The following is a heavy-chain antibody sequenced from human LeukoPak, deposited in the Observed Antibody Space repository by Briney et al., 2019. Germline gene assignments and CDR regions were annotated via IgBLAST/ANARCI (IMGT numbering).Heavy chain of an antibody. D-gene: IGHD3-10*01. CDR1: GFTFSSYA. V-gene: IGHV3-23*01. J-gene: IGHJ4*02. Sequence: GGSLRLSCAASGFTFSSYAMSWVRQAPGKGLEWISAISGSGGSTYYADSVKGRFTISRDNSKNTLYLQMNSLRAEDTAVYYCATALHYYGSGSPQYWGQGTLVTVSS. CDR2: ISGSGGST. CDR3: ATALHYYGSGSPQY.